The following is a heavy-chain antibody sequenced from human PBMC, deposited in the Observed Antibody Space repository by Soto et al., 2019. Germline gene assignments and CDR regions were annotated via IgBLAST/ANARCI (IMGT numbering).Heavy chain of an antibody. CDR1: GFIFSSYG. Sequence: QVQLVESGGGVVQPGRSLRLSCEASGFIFSSYGMQWVRQAPGKGLEWVAVIWYDGSNKYYADSVKGRFTISRDNSKNTLYLTMNSLRDEDTAVYYCARGPHTIYYGAGSWCDPWGKGTMVTVSS. J-gene: IGHJ5*02. CDR2: IWYDGSNK. V-gene: IGHV3-33*01. CDR3: ARGPHTIYYGAGSWCDP. D-gene: IGHD3-10*01.